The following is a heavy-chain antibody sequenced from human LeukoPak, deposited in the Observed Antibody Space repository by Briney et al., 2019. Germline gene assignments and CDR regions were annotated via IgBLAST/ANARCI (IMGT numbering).Heavy chain of an antibody. Sequence: GGSLRLSCAASGFTFSSYWMSWVRQAPGKGLEWVANINQHGTDKYYVDSVRGRFTISRDNAKNSLYLQMNSLRAEDTAVYYCAREYCSGGTCYLPGYWGQGTLVTVSS. CDR3: AREYCSGGTCYLPGY. D-gene: IGHD2-15*01. CDR2: INQHGTDK. CDR1: GFTFSSYW. V-gene: IGHV3-7*04. J-gene: IGHJ4*02.